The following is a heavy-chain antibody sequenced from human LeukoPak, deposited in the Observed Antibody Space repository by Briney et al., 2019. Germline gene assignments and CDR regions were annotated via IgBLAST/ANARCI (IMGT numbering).Heavy chain of an antibody. D-gene: IGHD5-24*01. Sequence: SGGSLRLSCAASGFTFSSYGMHWVRQAPGKGLEWVSVIYSGGSTYYADSVKGRFTISRDNSKNTLYLQMNSLRAEDTAVYYCAREATNYFDYWGQGTLVTVSS. CDR2: IYSGGST. CDR1: GFTFSSYG. V-gene: IGHV3-53*01. CDR3: AREATNYFDY. J-gene: IGHJ4*02.